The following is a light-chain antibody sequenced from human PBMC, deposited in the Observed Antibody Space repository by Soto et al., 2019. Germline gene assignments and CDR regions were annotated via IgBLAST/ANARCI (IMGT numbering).Light chain of an antibody. CDR2: DAS. Sequence: EILLAQSPATLSLSPGERATLSCKASQDVSIFLAWYQQKPGQAPRLLIHDASNRATGVPARFSGSGSGRDFTLTITGLEPEDFAVYYCQQRSTWIYTFGQGTKLEV. CDR1: QDVSIF. CDR3: QQRSTWIYT. J-gene: IGKJ2*01. V-gene: IGKV3-11*02.